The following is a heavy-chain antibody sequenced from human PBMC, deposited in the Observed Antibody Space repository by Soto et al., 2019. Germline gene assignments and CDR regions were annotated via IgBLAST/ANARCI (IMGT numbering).Heavy chain of an antibody. V-gene: IGHV3-49*03. CDR2: ITSKRYGGTT. Sequence: EVQLVESGGGLAQPGRSLRLSCTSSGFTFAHFALTWFRQAPGKGLEWVGFITSKRYGGTTEYAASVKGRFSISRDESKSIAYLQMDSLKAEDTAIYYCTRDPPNNYGSGTYPFDYWGQGARVTVSS. D-gene: IGHD3-10*01. CDR3: TRDPPNNYGSGTYPFDY. J-gene: IGHJ4*02. CDR1: GFTFAHFA.